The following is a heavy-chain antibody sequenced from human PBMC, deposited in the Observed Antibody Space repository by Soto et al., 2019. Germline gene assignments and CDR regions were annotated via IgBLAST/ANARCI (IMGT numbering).Heavy chain of an antibody. J-gene: IGHJ6*02. Sequence: ASVKVSCKASGYTFTSYGISWVRQAPGQGLERMGWISAYNGNTNYAQKLQGRVTMTTDTSTSTAYMELRSLRSDDTAVYYCSRSNGLDLVDDYYYYGMDVWGQGTTVTVSS. CDR2: ISAYNGNT. CDR1: GYTFTSYG. CDR3: SRSNGLDLVDDYYYYGMDV. V-gene: IGHV1-18*01. D-gene: IGHD1-1*01.